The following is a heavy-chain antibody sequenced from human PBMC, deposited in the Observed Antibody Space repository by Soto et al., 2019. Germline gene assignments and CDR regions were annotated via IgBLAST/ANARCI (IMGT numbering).Heavy chain of an antibody. V-gene: IGHV3-23*01. CDR1: GFTFNKYG. D-gene: IGHD2-15*01. J-gene: IGHJ4*02. CDR3: ARDLSVVFDY. Sequence: GGSRRLSCTASGFTFNKYGMSGVRQAPGKGLEWVSAITDSGAASHYADSVKGRFTVSRDNSKNTLYLQMNSLRADDTAVHYCARDLSVVFDYWGQGTLVTVPS. CDR2: ITDSGAAS.